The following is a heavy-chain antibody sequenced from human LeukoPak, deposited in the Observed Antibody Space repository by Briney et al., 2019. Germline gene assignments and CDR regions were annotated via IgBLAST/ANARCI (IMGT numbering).Heavy chain of an antibody. V-gene: IGHV1-69*04. CDR1: GGTFSSYA. J-gene: IGHJ4*02. Sequence: SVKVSCKASGGTFSSYAISWVRQAPGQGLEWMGRIIPILGIANYAQKFQGRVTITTDTSTSTAYMELRSLRSDDTAVYYCARLRRDGYNGYFDYWGQGTLVTVSS. CDR2: IIPILGIA. CDR3: ARLRRDGYNGYFDY. D-gene: IGHD5-24*01.